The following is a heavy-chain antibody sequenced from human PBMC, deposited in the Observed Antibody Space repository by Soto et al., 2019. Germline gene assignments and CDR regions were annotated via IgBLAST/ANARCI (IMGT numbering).Heavy chain of an antibody. D-gene: IGHD3-10*01. V-gene: IGHV1-69*13. CDR3: ARGEGSRVRGVIFPYYYYGMDV. CDR2: NIPIFGTA. CDR1: GGTFSSYA. Sequence: GASVKVFCKASGGTFSSYAISWVRQAPGQGLEWMGGNIPIFGTANYAQKFQGRVTITAHESTLTAYMELNIKTSEDTAAYYSARGEGSRVRGVIFPYYYYGMDVWGQGTPVIVSS. J-gene: IGHJ6*02.